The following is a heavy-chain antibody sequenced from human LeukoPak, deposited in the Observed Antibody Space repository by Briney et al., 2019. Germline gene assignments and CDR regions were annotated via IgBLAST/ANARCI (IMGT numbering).Heavy chain of an antibody. D-gene: IGHD3-10*01. V-gene: IGHV1-69*06. CDR2: INTIFGTS. CDR3: ARESKDVLLWFGELFTKNNWFDP. J-gene: IGHJ5*02. Sequence: SVKVSCKASGGTFSSYAISWVRQAPGQGLEWMGGINTIFGTSNYAQKFQGRVTITADKSTSTAYMELSSLRSEDTAVFYCARESKDVLLWFGELFTKNNWFDPWCQGPLIIVSS. CDR1: GGTFSSYA.